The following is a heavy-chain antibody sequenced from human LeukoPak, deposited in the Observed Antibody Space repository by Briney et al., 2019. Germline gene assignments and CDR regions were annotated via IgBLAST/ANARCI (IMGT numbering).Heavy chain of an antibody. Sequence: PGGSLRLSCAASGFTFSNAWMSWVRQAPGKGLEWVGRIKSKTDGGTTDYAAPVKGRFTISRDDSKNTLYLQMNSLKTEDTAVYYCTTDVTVTTYHRYYYYMDVWGKGTTVTVSS. CDR2: IKSKTDGGTT. J-gene: IGHJ6*03. V-gene: IGHV3-15*01. CDR1: GFTFSNAW. D-gene: IGHD4-11*01. CDR3: TTDVTVTTYHRYYYYMDV.